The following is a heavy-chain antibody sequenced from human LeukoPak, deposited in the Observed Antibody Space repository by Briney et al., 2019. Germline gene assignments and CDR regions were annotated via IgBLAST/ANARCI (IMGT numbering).Heavy chain of an antibody. CDR2: IKQDGGEI. CDR1: GFTFRNYW. V-gene: IGHV3-7*01. J-gene: IGHJ5*02. Sequence: GGSLRLSCAASGFTFRNYWMSWVRQTPGEALEWVANIKQDGGEIYYLDSVKGRFTISRDNAKNSLYLQMNSLRGDDTAVYYCARVVYRYYGSGSYQKRDWFDPWGQGTLVTVSS. CDR3: ARVVYRYYGSGSYQKRDWFDP. D-gene: IGHD3-10*01.